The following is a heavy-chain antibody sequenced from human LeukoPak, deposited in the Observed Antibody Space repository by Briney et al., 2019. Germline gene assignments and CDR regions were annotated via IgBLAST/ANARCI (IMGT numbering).Heavy chain of an antibody. D-gene: IGHD2-2*01. Sequence: SETLSLTCAVYGGSFSGYYWSWIRQPPGKGLEWNGEINHSGSTNYNPSLKSRVTISVDTSKNQFSLKLSSVTAADTAVNYCARGREDIVVVPAAHALDYWGQGTLVTVSS. CDR3: ARGREDIVVVPAAHALDY. J-gene: IGHJ4*02. CDR2: INHSGST. CDR1: GGSFSGYY. V-gene: IGHV4-34*01.